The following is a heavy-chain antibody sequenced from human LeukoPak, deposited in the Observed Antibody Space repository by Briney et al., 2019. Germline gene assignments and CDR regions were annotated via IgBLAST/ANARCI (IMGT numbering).Heavy chain of an antibody. D-gene: IGHD3-10*01. CDR3: ARAPMVRGVINL. CDR2: IYYSGST. V-gene: IGHV4-59*12. Sequence: SETLSLTCTVSGGSISNYYWSWIRRPPGKGLEWIGYIYYSGSTLYNPSLKSRVTISVDTSKNQFSLKLSSVTAADTAVYYCARAPMVRGVINLWGQGTLVTVSS. CDR1: GGSISNYY. J-gene: IGHJ5*02.